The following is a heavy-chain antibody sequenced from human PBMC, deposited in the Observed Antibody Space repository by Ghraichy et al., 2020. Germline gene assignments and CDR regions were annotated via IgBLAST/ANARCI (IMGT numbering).Heavy chain of an antibody. D-gene: IGHD6-6*01. J-gene: IGHJ3*02. Sequence: LRLSCAVSGGSISSGHYYWNWIRQHPGKGLAWIGYIYFTGNTYYNPSLRSRVTISVDTSKNQFSLKLSSVTAADTAVYYCARERVGIGYSSFHDAFHIWGQGTVVTVSS. CDR1: GGSISSGHYY. CDR3: ARERVGIGYSSFHDAFHI. V-gene: IGHV4-31*11. CDR2: IYFTGNT.